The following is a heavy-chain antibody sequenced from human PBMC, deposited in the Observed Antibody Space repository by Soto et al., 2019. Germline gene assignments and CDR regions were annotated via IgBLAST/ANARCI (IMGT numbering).Heavy chain of an antibody. V-gene: IGHV3-74*01. CDR2: MNSDGSST. CDR3: ARGYSSGYRIDY. CDR1: GFIVNSNY. J-gene: IGHJ4*02. D-gene: IGHD5-18*01. Sequence: AGGSLRLSCAASGFIVNSNYMSWVRQVPGKRLEWVSRMNSDGSSTSYADSVKGRFTISRDNAKNTLYLQMNSLRAEDTAVYYCARGYSSGYRIDYWGQGTLVTVSS.